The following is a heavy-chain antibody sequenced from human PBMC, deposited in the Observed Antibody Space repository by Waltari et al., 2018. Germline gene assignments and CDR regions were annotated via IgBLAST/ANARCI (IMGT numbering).Heavy chain of an antibody. CDR1: GGSFSGYY. D-gene: IGHD1-20*01. CDR3: ARGLDNAKIGY. CDR2: IHPSGTT. Sequence: QEQLQQWGAGLLKSSETLSLTCAVYGGSFSGYYGSWIRQTPGKELEWIGEIHPSGTTDYKSSLQSRVTILLDTSKTQLSLKLTSVTAADTAVYYCARGLDNAKIGYWGQGTLVTVSS. J-gene: IGHJ4*02. V-gene: IGHV4-34*01.